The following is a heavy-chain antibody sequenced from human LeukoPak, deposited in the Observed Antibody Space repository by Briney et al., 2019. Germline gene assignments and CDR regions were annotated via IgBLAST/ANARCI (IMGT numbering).Heavy chain of an antibody. CDR2: INPNSGGT. J-gene: IGHJ5*02. V-gene: IGHV1-2*02. Sequence: ASVKVSCKASGGTFSSYAISWVRQAPGQGLEWMGWINPNSGGTNYAQKFQGRVTMTRDTSISTAYMELSRLRSDDTAVYYCARAGRLLEWLSWGQGTLVTVSS. D-gene: IGHD3-3*01. CDR3: ARAGRLLEWLS. CDR1: GGTFSSYA.